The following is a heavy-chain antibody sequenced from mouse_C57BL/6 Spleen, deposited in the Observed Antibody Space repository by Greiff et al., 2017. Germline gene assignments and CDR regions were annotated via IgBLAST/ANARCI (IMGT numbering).Heavy chain of an antibody. CDR3: TCYPFYAMDY. D-gene: IGHD2-12*01. J-gene: IGHJ4*01. CDR2: INPSNGDT. Sequence: VQLQQPGTELVKPGASVTLSCKASGYTFTSYWMHWVKQRPGQGLEWIGNINPSNGDTTYNQKFKSKATLTVDKSSSTAYMQLRSLTSEDTAVYYCTCYPFYAMDYWGQGTSVTVSS. CDR1: GYTFTSYW. V-gene: IGHV1-53*01.